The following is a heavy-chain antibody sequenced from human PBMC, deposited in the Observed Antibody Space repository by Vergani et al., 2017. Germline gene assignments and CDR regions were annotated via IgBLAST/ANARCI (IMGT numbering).Heavy chain of an antibody. CDR1: GFTFSSYS. J-gene: IGHJ4*02. D-gene: IGHD4-23*01. V-gene: IGHV3-21*01. CDR2: ISSSSSYI. CDR3: ARDASRAGGFR. Sequence: EVQLVESGGGLVKPGGSLRLSCAASGFTFSSYSMNWVRQAPGKGLEWVSSISSSSSYIYYADSVKGRFTFSRDNAKNSLYLQMNSLRAEDTAVYYCARDASRAGGFRWGQGTLVTVSS.